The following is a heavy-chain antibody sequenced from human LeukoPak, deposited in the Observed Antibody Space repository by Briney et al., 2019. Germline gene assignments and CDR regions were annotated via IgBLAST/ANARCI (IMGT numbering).Heavy chain of an antibody. CDR1: GGSISRSFYY. J-gene: IGHJ3*02. CDR2: IYYSDSGTM. CDR3: ARRPPALGAFDI. V-gene: IGHV4-39*01. Sequence: SETLSLTRTVSGGSISRSFYYWGWIRQSPGKGLEWIGSIYYSDSGTMYYNPSLKSRVTMSADTSKNQFSLRVSSVTAADTAVYYCARRPPALGAFDIWGQGTMVSVSS.